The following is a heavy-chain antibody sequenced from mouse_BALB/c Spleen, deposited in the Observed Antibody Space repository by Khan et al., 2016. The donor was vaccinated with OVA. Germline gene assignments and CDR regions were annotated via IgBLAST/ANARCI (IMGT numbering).Heavy chain of an antibody. Sequence: EVKLEESGPSLVKPSQTLSLTCSVTGDSITSGYWNWIRKFPGNKLEYMGYISYSGSTYYNTSLKSRISITRATSKNQYYLQLNSVTTEDTATYYCARYDYDYDGAFAYWGQRTLVTVSA. D-gene: IGHD2-4*01. J-gene: IGHJ3*01. V-gene: IGHV3-8*02. CDR3: ARYDYDYDGAFAY. CDR1: GDSITSGY. CDR2: ISYSGST.